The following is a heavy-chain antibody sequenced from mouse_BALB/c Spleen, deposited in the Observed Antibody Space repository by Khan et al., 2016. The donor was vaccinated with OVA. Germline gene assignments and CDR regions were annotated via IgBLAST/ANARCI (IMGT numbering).Heavy chain of an antibody. CDR2: INTHSGVP. CDR3: AKGGADYYRNDGGAMEY. CDR1: GYTFTTAG. V-gene: IGHV9-4*02. D-gene: IGHD2-14*01. J-gene: IGHJ4*01. Sequence: QVQLKQSGPELKKPGETVRISCKASGYTFTTAGIQWVQKMPGKGLKWIGWINTHSGVPKYAEDFKGRFAFSLEISVNTAYLQITNLKNEDTDTYFCAKGGADYYRNDGGAMEYWGQGTSVTVSS.